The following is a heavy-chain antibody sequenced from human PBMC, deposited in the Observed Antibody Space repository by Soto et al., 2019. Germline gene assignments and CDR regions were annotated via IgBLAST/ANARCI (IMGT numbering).Heavy chain of an antibody. Sequence: PSDTLSLPCTVFGGSVRCTSYDWRWIWQPPGKGLEWIGYIYYSGSTNYNPSLKSRVTISVDTSKNQFSLKLSSVTAADTAVYYCASPIPTYDAFDIWGKGTMVTVS. CDR1: GGSVRCTSYD. J-gene: IGHJ3*02. D-gene: IGHD2-2*02. V-gene: IGHV4-61*01. CDR2: IYYSGST. CDR3: ASPIPTYDAFDI.